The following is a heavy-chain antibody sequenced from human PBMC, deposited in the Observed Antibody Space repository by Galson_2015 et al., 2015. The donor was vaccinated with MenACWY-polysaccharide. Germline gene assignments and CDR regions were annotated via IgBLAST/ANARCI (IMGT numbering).Heavy chain of an antibody. CDR3: ARGVSTDVYGSGTYYEFDS. D-gene: IGHD3-10*01. CDR2: ISNDGSNK. Sequence: SLRLSCAASGFTFSTFTMHWVRQAPGKGLEWVAVISNDGSNKYYADSVKGRFTISRDNSKNTLYLQMNSLRAEDTAVYYCARGVSTDVYGSGTYYEFDSWCQRALVTASP. J-gene: IGHJ4*02. V-gene: IGHV3-30-3*01. CDR1: GFTFSTFT.